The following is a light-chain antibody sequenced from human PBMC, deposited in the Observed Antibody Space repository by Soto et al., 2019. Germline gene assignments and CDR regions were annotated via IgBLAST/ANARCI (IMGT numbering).Light chain of an antibody. J-gene: IGKJ3*01. CDR2: GAS. Sequence: EIVLTQSPGTLSLSPGERATLACRASQSVSSSYLAWYQQKPGQAPRLLIYGASSRATGIPDRFSGSGAGTEFTLTISSLQSEDFAVYYCQQYNNWPFTFGPGTKVDI. V-gene: IGKV3-20*01. CDR3: QQYNNWPFT. CDR1: QSVSSSY.